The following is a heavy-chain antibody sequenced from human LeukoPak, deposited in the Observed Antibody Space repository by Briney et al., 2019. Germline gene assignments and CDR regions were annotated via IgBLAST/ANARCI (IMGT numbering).Heavy chain of an antibody. Sequence: GGSLRLSRAASGFTFNNAWMSWVRQAPGKGLEWVSAISGSGGSTYYADSVKGRFTISRDNSKNTLYLQMNSLRAEDTAVYYCAKGLYSSSWSFDYWGQGTLVTVSS. V-gene: IGHV3-23*01. CDR2: ISGSGGST. J-gene: IGHJ4*02. D-gene: IGHD6-13*01. CDR1: GFTFNNAW. CDR3: AKGLYSSSWSFDY.